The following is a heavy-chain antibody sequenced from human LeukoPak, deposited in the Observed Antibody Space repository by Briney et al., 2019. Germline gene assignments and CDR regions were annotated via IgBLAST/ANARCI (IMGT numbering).Heavy chain of an antibody. J-gene: IGHJ4*02. CDR3: ARTSRRRDGSQLWSSDY. CDR1: GFTFSSYW. D-gene: IGHD5-24*01. CDR2: IKQDGSEI. V-gene: IGHV3-7*01. Sequence: GGSLRLSCADSGFTFSSYWMSWVRQGPGKGLEWVANIKQDGSEIHYVDSVKGRFTISRDNAKNSLYLQMNSLRAEDSAVYYCARTSRRRDGSQLWSSDYWGQGTLVTVSS.